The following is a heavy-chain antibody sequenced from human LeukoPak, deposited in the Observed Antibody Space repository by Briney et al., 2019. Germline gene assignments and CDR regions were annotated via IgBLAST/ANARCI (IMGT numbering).Heavy chain of an antibody. CDR2: VNRNSGGT. CDR1: GYAVTGYY. J-gene: IGHJ6*03. CDR3: AREVYSSSSKYYYYYYMDV. D-gene: IGHD6-13*01. Sequence: GASVKVCCNASGYAVTGYYMHWVRQAPGQGLGLMGWVNRNSGGTNYAQKFQGRPTMTSDPSISTAYMELSRLRSDDTAVYYCAREVYSSSSKYYYYYYMDVWGKGTTVTISS. V-gene: IGHV1-2*02.